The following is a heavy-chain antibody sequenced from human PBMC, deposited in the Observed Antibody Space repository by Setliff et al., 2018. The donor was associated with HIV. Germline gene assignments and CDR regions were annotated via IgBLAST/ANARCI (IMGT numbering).Heavy chain of an antibody. D-gene: IGHD3-10*01. CDR2: INPNSGGT. Sequence: ASVKVSCKASGYTFTGYYMHWVRQAPGQGLEWMGWINPNSGGTNYAQKFQGRITITTDTSANTGYMELSSLRSDDTAVYFCARGALLAVFDFDHWGHGTLVTVSS. V-gene: IGHV1-2*02. CDR1: GYTFTGYY. CDR3: ARGALLAVFDFDH. J-gene: IGHJ4*01.